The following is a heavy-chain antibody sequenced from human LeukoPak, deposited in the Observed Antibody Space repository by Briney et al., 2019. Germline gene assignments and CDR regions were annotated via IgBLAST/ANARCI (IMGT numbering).Heavy chain of an antibody. J-gene: IGHJ4*02. V-gene: IGHV3-64*01. CDR2: ISGNGVAT. Sequence: GGSLRLSCAASGFTFSTYAMYWVRRTPGKGLEYVSVISGNGVATHYATSVRGRFTISRDNSKNTLYLQMDSLRDEDMAAYYCARDASDIVVVPAAVGPFDLWGQGTLVTVSS. CDR1: GFTFSTYA. D-gene: IGHD2-2*01. CDR3: ARDASDIVVVPAAVGPFDL.